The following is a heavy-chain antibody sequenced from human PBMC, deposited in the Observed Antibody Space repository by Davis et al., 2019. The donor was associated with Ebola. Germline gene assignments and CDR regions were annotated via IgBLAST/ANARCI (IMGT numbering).Heavy chain of an antibody. V-gene: IGHV3-23*01. J-gene: IGHJ4*02. CDR2: ISGSGGST. D-gene: IGHD3-3*01. CDR1: GFTFSSYA. CDR3: ARSLLRFLAVGFDY. Sequence: PGGSLRLSCAASGFTFSSYAMSWVRQAPGKGLEWVSAISGSGGSTYYADSVKGRFTISRDNSKNTLYLQMNSLRAEDTAVYYCARSLLRFLAVGFDYWGQGTLVTVSS.